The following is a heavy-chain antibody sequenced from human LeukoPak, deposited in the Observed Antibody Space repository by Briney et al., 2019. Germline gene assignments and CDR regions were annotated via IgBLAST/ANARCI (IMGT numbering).Heavy chain of an antibody. CDR1: GGSISSGSYY. D-gene: IGHD3-22*01. J-gene: IGHJ4*02. Sequence: SETPSLTCTVSGGSISSGSYYWSWIRQPAGKGLEWIGRIYTSGSTNYNPSLKSRVTISVDTSKDQFSLKLSSVTAADTAVYYCARDLENYYDSSGYYTWYFDYWGQRTLVTVSS. V-gene: IGHV4-61*02. CDR3: ARDLENYYDSSGYYTWYFDY. CDR2: IYTSGST.